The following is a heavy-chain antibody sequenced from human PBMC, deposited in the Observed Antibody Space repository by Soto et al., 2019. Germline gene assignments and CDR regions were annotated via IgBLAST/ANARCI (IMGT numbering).Heavy chain of an antibody. CDR2: ISAYNGNT. CDR3: AREVGIAAAGRERWFDP. Sequence: ASVKVSCKASGYTFTSYGISWVRQAPGQGLEWMGWISAYNGNTNYAQKLQGRVTMTTDTSTSTAYMELRSLRSDDTAVYYCAREVGIAAAGRERWFDPWGQGTLVTVSS. J-gene: IGHJ5*02. V-gene: IGHV1-18*01. D-gene: IGHD6-13*01. CDR1: GYTFTSYG.